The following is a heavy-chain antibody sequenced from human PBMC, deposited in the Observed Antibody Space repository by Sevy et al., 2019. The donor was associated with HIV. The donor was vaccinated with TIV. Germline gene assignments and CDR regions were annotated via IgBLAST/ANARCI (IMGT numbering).Heavy chain of an antibody. CDR3: AREAVAGRSGPWKADYYYAGMDV. J-gene: IGHJ6*02. CDR2: IKQDGNEK. Sequence: GGSLRLSCVASGFIFSDYWMTWVRQAPGKGLEWVATIKQDGNEKYYMDSAKGRFTISRDNAKNSVYLQVNSLRAEDTAVYYCAREAVAGRSGPWKADYYYAGMDVWGQGTTVTVSS. D-gene: IGHD6-19*01. V-gene: IGHV3-7*01. CDR1: GFIFSDYW.